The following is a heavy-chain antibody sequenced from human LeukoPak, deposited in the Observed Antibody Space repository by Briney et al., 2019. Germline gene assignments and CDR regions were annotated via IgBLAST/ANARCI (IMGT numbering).Heavy chain of an antibody. CDR1: GYTFTGYY. D-gene: IGHD2-2*01. V-gene: IGHV1-2*02. CDR3: AREQTPRYCSSTSCYGWFDP. J-gene: IGHJ5*02. CDR2: IDPNSGGT. Sequence: ASVKVSCKASGYTFTGYYMHWVRQAPGQGLEWMGWIDPNSGGTNYAQKFQGRVTMTRDTSISTAYMELSRLRSDDTAVYYCAREQTPRYCSSTSCYGWFDPWGQGTLVTVSS.